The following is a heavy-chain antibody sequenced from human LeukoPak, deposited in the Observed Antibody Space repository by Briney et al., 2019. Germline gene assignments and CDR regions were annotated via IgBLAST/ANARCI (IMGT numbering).Heavy chain of an antibody. J-gene: IGHJ3*02. CDR1: GGSISSSSYY. CDR2: IYYSGST. D-gene: IGHD3-16*01. CDR3: ARTGYYVYAFDI. V-gene: IGHV4-39*07. Sequence: SETLSLICTVSGGSISSSSYYWGWIRQPPGKGLEWIGSIYYSGSTYYNPSLKSRVTISVDTSKNQFSLKLSSVTAADTAVYYCARTGYYVYAFDIWGQGTMVTVSS.